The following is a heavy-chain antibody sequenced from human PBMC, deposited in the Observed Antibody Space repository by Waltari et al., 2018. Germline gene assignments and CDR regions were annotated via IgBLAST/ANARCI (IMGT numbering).Heavy chain of an antibody. J-gene: IGHJ4*02. V-gene: IGHV4-59*11. CDR1: CGSMNTHS. Sequence: QLQLQESGPGLVNPAEPLSLTCTVSCGSMNTHSETWIRLPPGKGLEYIGYIYDSGATNYTPSLKSRITISIDTSMNQFYLKVTSVTAADTAVYYCARGDRAPSGYGTELDYWGQGTMVTVSS. CDR2: IYDSGAT. D-gene: IGHD5-12*01. CDR3: ARGDRAPSGYGTELDY.